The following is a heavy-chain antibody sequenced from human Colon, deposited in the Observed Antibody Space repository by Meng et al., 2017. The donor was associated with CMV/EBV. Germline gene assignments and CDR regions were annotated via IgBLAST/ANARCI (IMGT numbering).Heavy chain of an antibody. V-gene: IGHV3-23*01. J-gene: IGHJ4*02. CDR3: AKCPSFYDSSAYQEW. CDR2: ISATATST. CDR1: GFAFGSYA. D-gene: IGHD3-22*01. Sequence: SGFAFGSYARSWVRQAPGKGLEWVASISATATSTYLADTAKGRFTISRDNSKNTLYLQLNSLRGEDTAVYYCAKCPSFYDSSAYQEWWGQGTLVTVSS.